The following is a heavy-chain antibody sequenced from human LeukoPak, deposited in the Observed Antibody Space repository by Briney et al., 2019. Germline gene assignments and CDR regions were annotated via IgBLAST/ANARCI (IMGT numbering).Heavy chain of an antibody. CDR2: ISSIGSTI. D-gene: IGHD5-18*01. CDR1: GFTFSSYE. V-gene: IGHV3-48*03. J-gene: IGHJ6*02. Sequence: GGSLRLSCAASGFTFSSYEMNWVRQAPGKGLEWVSYISSIGSTIYYADSVKGRFTISRDNAKNSLYLQMNSLRAEDTAVYYCARFSAGYGPRGMDVWGQGTTVTVSS. CDR3: ARFSAGYGPRGMDV.